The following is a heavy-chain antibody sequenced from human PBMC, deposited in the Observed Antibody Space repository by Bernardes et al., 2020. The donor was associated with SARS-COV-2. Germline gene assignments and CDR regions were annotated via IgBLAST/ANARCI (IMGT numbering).Heavy chain of an antibody. D-gene: IGHD4-17*01. J-gene: IGHJ4*02. CDR2: ISDSGGST. CDR3: AKDWVDEYGGIDY. CDR1: GFTFRSYA. V-gene: IGHV3-23*01. Sequence: GGSLRVWCAASGFTFRSYAMTWVRQAPGKGLEWVSTISDSGGSTYYADSVKGRFTISRDNSKNSLYLQMNTLRAEDTAVYYCAKDWVDEYGGIDYWGQGTLVTVSS.